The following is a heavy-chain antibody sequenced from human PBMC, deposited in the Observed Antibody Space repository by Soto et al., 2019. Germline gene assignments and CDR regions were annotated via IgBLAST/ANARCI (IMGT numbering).Heavy chain of an antibody. CDR2: IFYSGST. V-gene: IGHV4-31*01. Sequence: QVQLQESGPGLVKPSQTLSLTCTVSGGSISSGNYYWSWIRQHPGKGLEWIGYIFYSGSTYYNPSLRGLVPISVDTSKYQFSLKLSSVTAADTAVYYGALGGSWDIVVVVAINYWGQGSLGTVSS. D-gene: IGHD2-15*01. J-gene: IGHJ4*02. CDR3: ALGGSWDIVVVVAINY. CDR1: GGSISSGNYY.